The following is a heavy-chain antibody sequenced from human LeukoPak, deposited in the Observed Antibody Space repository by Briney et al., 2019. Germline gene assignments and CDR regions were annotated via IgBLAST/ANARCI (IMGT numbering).Heavy chain of an antibody. CDR2: IYYTGST. CDR1: GGSISNYY. V-gene: IGHV4-59*01. J-gene: IGHJ4*02. Sequence: SETLSLTCTVSGGSISNYYWSWIRQPPGKGLEWIGNIYYTGSTNYNPSLTSRVNISVDTSKNQFSLNLTSVTAADTAVYYCARWGSIAVARFDYWGQGTLVTVSS. D-gene: IGHD6-6*01. CDR3: ARWGSIAVARFDY.